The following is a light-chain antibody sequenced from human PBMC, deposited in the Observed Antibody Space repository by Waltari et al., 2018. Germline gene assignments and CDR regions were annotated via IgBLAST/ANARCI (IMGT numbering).Light chain of an antibody. V-gene: IGLV2-14*03. J-gene: IGLJ2*01. Sequence: QSALTPPASVSGSPGQSLTIPCPGTSSDVGGFNTVSWYHQHPGKAPKLMIFDVSNRPSGVSNRFSGSKSGNTASLTISGLQAEDEADYYCSSYIGSSTLELFGGGTSLTVL. CDR1: SSDVGGFNT. CDR3: SSYIGSSTLEL. CDR2: DVS.